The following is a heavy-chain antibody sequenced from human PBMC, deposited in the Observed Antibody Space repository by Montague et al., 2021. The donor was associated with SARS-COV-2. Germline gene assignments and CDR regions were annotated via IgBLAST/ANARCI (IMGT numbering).Heavy chain of an antibody. V-gene: IGHV4-59*01. CDR2: NYYRGST. J-gene: IGHJ4*02. CDR3: SRVFPRWLQFDPYFDY. Sequence: SETLSLTCTVSGGSISSYYCSWFRQPPGKRLVWFVDNYYRGSTNYNNPLKSRVTILVDTSKNQFSSKLSSVTAADTAVYYCSRVFPRWLQFDPYFDYWGQGTLVTVSS. D-gene: IGHD5-24*01. CDR1: GGSISSYY.